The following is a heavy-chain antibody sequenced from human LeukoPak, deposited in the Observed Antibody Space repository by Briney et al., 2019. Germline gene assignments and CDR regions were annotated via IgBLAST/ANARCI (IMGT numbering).Heavy chain of an antibody. CDR2: ISWNSGSI. CDR3: AKGISYYYDSSGVDY. V-gene: IGHV3-9*01. J-gene: IGHJ4*02. CDR1: GFTFDDYA. Sequence: GGSLRLSCAASGFTFDDYAMHWVRQAPGKGLEWVSGISWNSGSIGYADSVKGRFTISRDNAKNSLYLQMNSLRAEDTALYYCAKGISYYYDSSGVDYWGQGTLVTVSS. D-gene: IGHD3-22*01.